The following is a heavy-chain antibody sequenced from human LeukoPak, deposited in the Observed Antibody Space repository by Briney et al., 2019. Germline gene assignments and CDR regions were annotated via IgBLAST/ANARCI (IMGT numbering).Heavy chain of an antibody. CDR3: ARHTIFGVVGGAYYYYMDV. V-gene: IGHV1-8*03. Sequence: ASVKVSCKASGYTFTSYDINWVRQATGQGLEWMGWMNPNSGNTGYAQKFQGRVTITADESTSTAYMELSSLRSEDTAVYYCARHTIFGVVGGAYYYYMDVWGKGTTVTVSS. CDR2: MNPNSGNT. D-gene: IGHD3-3*01. J-gene: IGHJ6*03. CDR1: GYTFTSYD.